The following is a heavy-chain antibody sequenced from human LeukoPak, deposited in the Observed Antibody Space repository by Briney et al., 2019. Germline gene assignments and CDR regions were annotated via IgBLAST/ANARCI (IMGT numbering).Heavy chain of an antibody. CDR3: AASKTIHAFDI. CDR2: INYSGST. D-gene: IGHD3-9*01. J-gene: IGHJ3*02. V-gene: IGHV4-39*07. Sequence: PSETLSLTCTVSGGSISSSSYYWGWIRQPPGKGLEWIGSINYSGSTYYDPSLKSRVTISVDTSKNQFSLKLGSVTAADTAVYYCAASKTIHAFDIWGKGTMVTVSS. CDR1: GGSISSSSYY.